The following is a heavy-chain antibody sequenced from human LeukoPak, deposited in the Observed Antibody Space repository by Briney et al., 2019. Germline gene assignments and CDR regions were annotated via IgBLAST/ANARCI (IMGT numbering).Heavy chain of an antibody. CDR3: ARASKWELLIGY. J-gene: IGHJ4*02. CDR1: GYTFTGYY. CDR2: INPNSGGT. V-gene: IGHV1-2*02. D-gene: IGHD1-26*01. Sequence: ASVKVSCKASGYTFTGYYMHWVRQAPGQGLEWMGWINPNSGGTNYAQKFQGRVTMTRDTSISTAYMELSRLRSDDTAVYYRARASKWELLIGYWGQGTLVTVSS.